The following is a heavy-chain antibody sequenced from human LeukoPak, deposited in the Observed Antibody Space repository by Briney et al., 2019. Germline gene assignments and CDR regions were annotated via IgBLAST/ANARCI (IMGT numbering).Heavy chain of an antibody. Sequence: ASVKVSCKASGYTFTSYFIHWVRQAPGQGLEWMGIINPSGGSTSHAQKFQGRVTMTRDTSTSTVYMELSSLSSEDTAVYYCAREGARGPTVTKYYFDYWGQGTLVIVSS. CDR2: INPSGGST. J-gene: IGHJ4*02. D-gene: IGHD4-17*01. CDR3: AREGARGPTVTKYYFDY. CDR1: GYTFTSYF. V-gene: IGHV1-46*01.